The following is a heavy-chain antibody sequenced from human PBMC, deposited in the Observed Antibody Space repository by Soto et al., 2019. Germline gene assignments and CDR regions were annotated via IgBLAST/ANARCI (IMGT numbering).Heavy chain of an antibody. CDR2: IKQDGSEK. J-gene: IGHJ4*02. V-gene: IGHV3-7*05. CDR1: RVTFSSSW. Sequence: PGGSLDLACAACRVTFSSSWISWVLQAPGKGLEWVANIKQDGSEKYYVDSVKGRFTISRDNAKNSLYLQMNSLRAEDTAVYYCARDRRQQLVRGFDYWGQGTLVTVSS. D-gene: IGHD6-13*01. CDR3: ARDRRQQLVRGFDY.